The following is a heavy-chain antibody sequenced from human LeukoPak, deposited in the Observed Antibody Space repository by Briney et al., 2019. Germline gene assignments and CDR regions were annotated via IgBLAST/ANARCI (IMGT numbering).Heavy chain of an antibody. CDR2: IYHSGST. Sequence: SETLSLTCTVSGYSISSGYYWGWIRQPPGKGLEWIGSIYHSGSTYYNPSLKSRVTISVDTSKNQFSLKLSSVTAADTAVYYCARDGGGDGYFIPTEAWGQGTLVTVSS. V-gene: IGHV4-38-2*02. J-gene: IGHJ5*02. CDR1: GYSISSGYY. CDR3: ARDGGGDGYFIPTEA. D-gene: IGHD5-24*01.